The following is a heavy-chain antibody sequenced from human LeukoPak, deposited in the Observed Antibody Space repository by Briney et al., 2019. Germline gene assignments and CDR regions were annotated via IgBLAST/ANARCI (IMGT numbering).Heavy chain of an antibody. CDR1: GFTFSSYS. V-gene: IGHV3-21*01. J-gene: IGHJ3*02. D-gene: IGHD6-19*01. CDR2: ISSSSSYI. Sequence: GGSRRLSCAASGFTFSSYSMNWVRQAPGKGLDWVSSISSSSSYIYYADSVKGRFTISRDNAKNSLYLQMNSLRAEDTAVYYCARDQAQWRVDAFDIWGQGTMVTVSS. CDR3: ARDQAQWRVDAFDI.